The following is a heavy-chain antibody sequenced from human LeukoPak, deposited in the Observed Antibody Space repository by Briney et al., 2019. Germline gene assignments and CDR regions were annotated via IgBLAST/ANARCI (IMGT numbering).Heavy chain of an antibody. D-gene: IGHD2-15*01. CDR2: INPNTGGT. CDR3: ARGFICSGGTCYSGFWFDP. Sequence: ASVKLSCKASGSTFTRYYLHLVRQAPGQGLECMGGINPNTGGTEYAQKIHGRVTLTRDTSISTDYMEMRRLRSDDTVVYYCARGFICSGGTCYSGFWFDPWGQGTLVTVSS. J-gene: IGHJ5*02. CDR1: GSTFTRYY. V-gene: IGHV1-2*05.